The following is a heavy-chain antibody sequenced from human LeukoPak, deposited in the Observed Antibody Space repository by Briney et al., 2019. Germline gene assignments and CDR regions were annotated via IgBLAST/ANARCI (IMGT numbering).Heavy chain of an antibody. Sequence: SETLSLTCTVSGGSISSSSYYWGWIRQPPGKGLEWIGSIYYSGSTYYNPSLKSRVTISVDTSKNKFSLKLSSVTAADTAVYYCARRLAGTEDYWGQGTLVTVSS. CDR3: ARRLAGTEDY. J-gene: IGHJ4*02. D-gene: IGHD6-13*01. CDR1: GGSISSSSYY. CDR2: IYYSGST. V-gene: IGHV4-39*01.